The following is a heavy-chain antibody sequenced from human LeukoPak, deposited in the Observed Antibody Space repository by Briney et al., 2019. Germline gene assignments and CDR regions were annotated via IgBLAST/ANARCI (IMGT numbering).Heavy chain of an antibody. V-gene: IGHV3-11*01. CDR3: ARGRYGQQLRMDWFDP. CDR1: GFTFSDYY. D-gene: IGHD6-13*01. Sequence: GGSLRLSCAASGFTFSDYYMSWIRQAPGKGLEWVSYISSSGSTIYYADSVKGRFTISRDNAKNSLYLQMNSLRAEDTAVYYCARGRYGQQLRMDWFDPWGQGTLVTVSS. CDR2: ISSSGSTI. J-gene: IGHJ5*02.